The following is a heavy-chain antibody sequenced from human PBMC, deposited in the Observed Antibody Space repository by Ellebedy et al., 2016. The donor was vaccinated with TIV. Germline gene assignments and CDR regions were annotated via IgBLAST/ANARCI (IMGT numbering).Heavy chain of an antibody. CDR1: GFPFRRSA. V-gene: IGHV3-23*01. CDR2: VSHMGDVL. D-gene: IGHD2-2*01. Sequence: PGGSLRLSCTGSGFPFRRSAMSWVRQAPGKGLEWVATVSHMGDVLYYAESVKGRFSISRDNAENSLYLHMARLRAEDTAVYYCVRDWEGSDCSTATCLAYWGQGSLVRVSS. J-gene: IGHJ4*02. CDR3: VRDWEGSDCSTATCLAY.